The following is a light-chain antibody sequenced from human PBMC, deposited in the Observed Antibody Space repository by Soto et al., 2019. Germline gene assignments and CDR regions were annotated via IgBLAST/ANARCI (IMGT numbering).Light chain of an antibody. V-gene: IGKV3-15*01. Sequence: VRRQSAATLSVYPGERATLSCRASQSVSSNLAWYQQKPGQAPRLLIYGASTRATGIPARFSGSGSGADFTLTISRLEPEDFAVYYCQQYGSPPGTFGQGTRLEI. J-gene: IGKJ5*01. CDR2: GAS. CDR1: QSVSSN. CDR3: QQYGSPPGT.